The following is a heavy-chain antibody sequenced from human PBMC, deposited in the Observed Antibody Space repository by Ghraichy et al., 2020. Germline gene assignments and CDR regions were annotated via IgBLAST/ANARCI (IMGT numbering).Heavy chain of an antibody. J-gene: IGHJ6*02. D-gene: IGHD3-10*01. Sequence: SETLSLTCTVSGGSVSSGSYYWSWIRHPPGKGLEWIGYIYYSGSTNYNPSLKSRVTISVDTSKNQFSLKLSSVTAADTAVYYCASTMVRGATPYGMDVWGQGTTVTVSS. CDR2: IYYSGST. CDR1: GGSVSSGSYY. CDR3: ASTMVRGATPYGMDV. V-gene: IGHV4-61*01.